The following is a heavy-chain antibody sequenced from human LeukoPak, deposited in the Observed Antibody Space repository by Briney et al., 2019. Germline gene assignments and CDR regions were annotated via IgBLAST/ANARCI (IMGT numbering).Heavy chain of an antibody. V-gene: IGHV3-23*01. J-gene: IGHJ3*02. CDR3: AKDRPGSSSWPDAFDI. D-gene: IGHD6-13*01. Sequence: GGSLRLSCAASGFTFSSNAMSWVRQALGKGLQWVSAISGSGGSTYYTDSVKGRFTISRDNSKNTVYLQMNSLRAEDTAVYYCAKDRPGSSSWPDAFDIWGQGTMITVSS. CDR2: ISGSGGST. CDR1: GFTFSSNA.